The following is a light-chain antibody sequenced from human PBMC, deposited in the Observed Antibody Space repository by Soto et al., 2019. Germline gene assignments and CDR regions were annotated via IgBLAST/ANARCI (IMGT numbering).Light chain of an antibody. CDR1: KNNLGSYDL. J-gene: IGLJ2*01. Sequence: QSALTQPASVSGSPGQSITVSCTGTKNNLGSYDLVSWYQKYPDKAPTLLIYEATKRPSGISDRFSGSKSGFTASLTISGLRAEDEAYYYCCSLEGSNALVVFGGGTKVTGL. CDR2: EAT. V-gene: IGLV2-23*01. CDR3: CSLEGSNALVV.